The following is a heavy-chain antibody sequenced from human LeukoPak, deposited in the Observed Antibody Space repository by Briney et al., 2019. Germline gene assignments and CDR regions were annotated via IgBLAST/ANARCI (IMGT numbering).Heavy chain of an antibody. V-gene: IGHV1-2*02. J-gene: IGHJ5*02. CDR1: XXSXXDXY. CDR2: INPSSGGT. Sequence: GASVXXSCKXSXXSXXDXYMXXVRQAPGQGLEWMGWINPSSGGTSSAQKFQGRVTMTRDTSITTVYMEVRWLTSDDTAVYYCARADRLHGGPYLIGPWGQGTLVTVSS. D-gene: IGHD2-21*01. CDR3: ARADRLHGGPYLIGP.